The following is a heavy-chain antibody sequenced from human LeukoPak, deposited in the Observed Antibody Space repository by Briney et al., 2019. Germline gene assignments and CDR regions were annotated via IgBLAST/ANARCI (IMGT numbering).Heavy chain of an antibody. CDR1: GFPFTSYG. Sequence: PGGSLRLSCAASGFPFTSYGIHWVRQAPGKGLEGVAVIQYDGSNKDYAESVKGRFTISRDNSKNTLFLQMNSLRPVDTAVYYCARDEYDIYYFDYWGQGTLVTVSS. CDR3: ARDEYDIYYFDY. J-gene: IGHJ4*02. V-gene: IGHV3-30*19. D-gene: IGHD3-9*01. CDR2: IQYDGSNK.